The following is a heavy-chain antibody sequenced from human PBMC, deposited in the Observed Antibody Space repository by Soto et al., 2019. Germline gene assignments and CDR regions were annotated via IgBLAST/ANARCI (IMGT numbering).Heavy chain of an antibody. J-gene: IGHJ4*02. V-gene: IGHV1-18*04. CDR2: ISPYNGKT. D-gene: IGHD1-26*01. Sequence: GASVKVSCKASGYTFSNYDITWVRQAPGQGLEWMGWISPYNGKTSYAQRVHDRVTMTTDTSTSTAYMELRSLRSDDTAVYYCARSKIVGATRVDYCGQGTLVTVSS. CDR3: ARSKIVGATRVDY. CDR1: GYTFSNYD.